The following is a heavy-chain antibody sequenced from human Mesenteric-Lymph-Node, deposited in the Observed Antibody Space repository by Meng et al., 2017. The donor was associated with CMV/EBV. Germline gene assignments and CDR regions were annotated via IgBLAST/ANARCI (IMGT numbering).Heavy chain of an antibody. CDR2: ISSDGFNE. Sequence: GGSLRLSCAVSGVTFNNYSMHWVRQAPGKGLEWVAAISSDGFNEYYADFVKGRFTISRDNPKDRLYLQMDSLRAEDTALYYCAGTLPASFYLAVETESEHWGQGTLVTVSS. CDR1: GVTFNNYS. CDR3: AGTLPASFYLAVETESEH. D-gene: IGHD5-18*01. V-gene: IGHV3-30-3*01. J-gene: IGHJ1*01.